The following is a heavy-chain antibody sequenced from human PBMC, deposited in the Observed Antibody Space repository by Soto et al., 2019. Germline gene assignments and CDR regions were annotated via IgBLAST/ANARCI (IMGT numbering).Heavy chain of an antibody. CDR3: ARWESYRAYSGSYYDY. V-gene: IGHV3-43*02. D-gene: IGHD1-26*01. Sequence: GGSLRLSCAASGFTFDDYAMHWVRQAPGKGLEWVSLISGDGGSTYDADSVKGRFTISRDNSKNSLYLQMNSLRTEDTALYYCARWESYRAYSGSYYDYWGQGTLVTVSS. CDR2: ISGDGGST. J-gene: IGHJ4*02. CDR1: GFTFDDYA.